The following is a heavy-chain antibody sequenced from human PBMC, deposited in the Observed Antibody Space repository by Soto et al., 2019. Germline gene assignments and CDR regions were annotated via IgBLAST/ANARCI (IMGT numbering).Heavy chain of an antibody. CDR1: GSSISGFH. CDR2: IYHGGST. Sequence: SETLSLTCTVSGSSISGFHWSWIRQPAGEGLEWIGSIYHGGSTYYNPSLNSRVTLSIDMTNNHVSLILNSVTAADTAVYYCARVGPWVPYYYDSSPYTFENWFDPWGQGTLVTVSS. D-gene: IGHD3-22*01. J-gene: IGHJ5*02. V-gene: IGHV4-4*07. CDR3: ARVGPWVPYYYDSSPYTFENWFDP.